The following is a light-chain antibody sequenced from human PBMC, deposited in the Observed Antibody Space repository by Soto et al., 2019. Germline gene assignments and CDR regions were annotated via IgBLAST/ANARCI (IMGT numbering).Light chain of an antibody. J-gene: IGKJ1*01. Sequence: VLTQSPGTLSLSPGERATLSCRASQSVNSGYLAWYQHKPGQAPRLVIFGASTRATGIPDRFSGSGSGTDFTLTITRLEAEDFAVYSCQQYGSSPQTFGQGTKVEIK. CDR3: QQYGSSPQT. V-gene: IGKV3-20*01. CDR1: QSVNSGY. CDR2: GAS.